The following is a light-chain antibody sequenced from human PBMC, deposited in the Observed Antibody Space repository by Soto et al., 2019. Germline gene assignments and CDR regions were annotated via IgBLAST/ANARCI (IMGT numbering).Light chain of an antibody. CDR2: DAS. J-gene: IGKJ1*01. CDR1: QTIGTY. CDR3: QQSYNTPLT. Sequence: IEVTQSPSALAASLGDRCTITFLASQTIGTYVNWYRQKSGAAPELLIYDASTLQSGVPSRFRGGASGTDFTLTISSLQLDDFATYYCQQSYNTPLTFGQGTKVDIK. V-gene: IGKV1-39*01.